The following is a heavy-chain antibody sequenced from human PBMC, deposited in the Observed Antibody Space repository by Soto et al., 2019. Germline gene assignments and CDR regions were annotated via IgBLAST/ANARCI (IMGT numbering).Heavy chain of an antibody. J-gene: IGHJ6*02. CDR2: IWSDGSNK. CDR1: GFTFSSYG. Sequence: GGSLRLSCAASGFTFSSYGMHWVRQAPGKGLEWVAVIWSDGSNKYYADSVKGRFTISRDNSKNRLYLQMNSLRIEDTAVYNCARGSYGMDVWGRGTTVTVSS. V-gene: IGHV3-33*01. CDR3: ARGSYGMDV.